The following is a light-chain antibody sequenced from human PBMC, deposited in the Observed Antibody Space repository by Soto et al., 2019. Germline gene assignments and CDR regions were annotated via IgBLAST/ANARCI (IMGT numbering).Light chain of an antibody. Sequence: QSVLTQPPSVSGAPGQGVTISCAGSSSNIGAGYAVNWYQQLPGTAPKLLISGNSTRPSGVPDRFSGSKSGTSASLAITGLHAEYEADYFCQSYDSSLRDWVFGGGTKLTVL. CDR3: QSYDSSLRDWV. J-gene: IGLJ3*02. V-gene: IGLV1-40*01. CDR1: SSNIGAGYA. CDR2: GNS.